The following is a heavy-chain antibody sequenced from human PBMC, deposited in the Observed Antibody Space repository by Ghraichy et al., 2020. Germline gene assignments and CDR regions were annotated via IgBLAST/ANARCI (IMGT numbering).Heavy chain of an antibody. CDR3: ARDPDSSSWLDAFDI. J-gene: IGHJ3*02. CDR2: ISSSSSYI. D-gene: IGHD6-13*01. V-gene: IGHV3-21*01. CDR1: GFTFSSYS. Sequence: LSLTCAASGFTFSSYSMNWVRQAPGKGLEWVSSISSSSSYIYYADSVKGRFTISRDNAKNSLYLQMNSLRAEDTAVYYCARDPDSSSWLDAFDIWGQGTMVTVSS.